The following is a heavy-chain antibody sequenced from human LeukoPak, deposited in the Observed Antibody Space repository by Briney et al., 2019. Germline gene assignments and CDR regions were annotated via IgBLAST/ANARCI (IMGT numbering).Heavy chain of an antibody. J-gene: IGHJ4*02. Sequence: ASVMVSCKASGYTFTSYAMNWVRQAPGQGLEWMGWISAYNGNTNYAQKLQGRVTMTTDTSTSTAYMELRSLRSDDTAVYYCARVFRRDEVDILTGYSEYWGQGTLVTVSS. D-gene: IGHD3-9*01. CDR3: ARVFRRDEVDILTGYSEY. CDR2: ISAYNGNT. V-gene: IGHV1-18*01. CDR1: GYTFTSYA.